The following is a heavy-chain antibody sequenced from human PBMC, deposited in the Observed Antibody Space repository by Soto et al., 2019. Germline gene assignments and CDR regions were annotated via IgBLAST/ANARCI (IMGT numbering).Heavy chain of an antibody. CDR3: ARAGRITMVRGPLHH. D-gene: IGHD3-10*01. Sequence: ASVKVSCKASGYTFTGYYMHWVRQAPGQGLEWMGWINPNSGGTNYAQKFQGRVTMTRDTSISTAYMELSRLRSDDTAVYYCARAGRITMVRGPLHHWGQGTLVTVSS. J-gene: IGHJ1*01. CDR1: GYTFTGYY. V-gene: IGHV1-2*02. CDR2: INPNSGGT.